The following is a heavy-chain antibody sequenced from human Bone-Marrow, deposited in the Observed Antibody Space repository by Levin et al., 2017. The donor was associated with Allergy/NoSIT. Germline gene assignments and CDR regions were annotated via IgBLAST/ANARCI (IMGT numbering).Heavy chain of an antibody. Sequence: GGSLRLSCAASGSTFGDYGMHWVRQAPGKGLEWVAVIWFDGTNKYYADSVKGRFTISRDNSKNMLYLQMNSLRVEDTAVYYCARDDGAYYADHCHSWDPYYYSCMDVWGQGTTVTVSS. CDR2: IWFDGTNK. CDR1: GSTFGDYG. J-gene: IGHJ6*02. D-gene: IGHD2-21*02. V-gene: IGHV3-33*01. CDR3: ARDDGAYYADHCHSWDPYYYSCMDV.